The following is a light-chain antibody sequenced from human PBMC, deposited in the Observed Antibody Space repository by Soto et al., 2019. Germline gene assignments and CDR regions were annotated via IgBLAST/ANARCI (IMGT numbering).Light chain of an antibody. Sequence: ETVMTQSPVTLSVSPGDTATLSCRASQRVSSHLAWYQQKPGQAPRLLIYAASSRATGTPVRFSGSGSETEFTLTIRSLQSEDFALYYCHQYNNWPWTFGQGTKVEIK. J-gene: IGKJ1*01. CDR2: AAS. CDR1: QRVSSH. V-gene: IGKV3-15*01. CDR3: HQYNNWPWT.